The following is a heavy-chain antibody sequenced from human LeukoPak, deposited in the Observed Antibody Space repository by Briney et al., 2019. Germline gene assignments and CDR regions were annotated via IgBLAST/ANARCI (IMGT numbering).Heavy chain of an antibody. J-gene: IGHJ4*02. Sequence: GGSLRLSCAASGFTFSSYGMHWVRQAPGKGLEWVAFIRYDGSNKYYADSVKGRFTISRDNSKNTLYLQMNSLRAEDTAVYYCAKEKDNRVSTSCDYWGQGIQVTVSS. CDR2: IRYDGSNK. CDR1: GFTFSSYG. V-gene: IGHV3-30*02. D-gene: IGHD1-14*01. CDR3: AKEKDNRVSTSCDY.